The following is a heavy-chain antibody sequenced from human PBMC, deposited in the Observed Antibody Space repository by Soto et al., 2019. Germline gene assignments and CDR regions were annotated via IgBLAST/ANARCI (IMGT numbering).Heavy chain of an antibody. V-gene: IGHV3-30*18. CDR2: ISYDGTMK. J-gene: IGHJ3*01. CDR1: GFTFSNYG. Sequence: GGSLRLSCAASGFTFSNYGIHWVRQAPGKGLEWVALISYDGTMKSYADSVKGRFTVSRDNSNNTLYLQMSSLTTEDTALYYCAKVKWERIVNDAFDGWGQGTMVTVSS. D-gene: IGHD1-26*01. CDR3: AKVKWERIVNDAFDG.